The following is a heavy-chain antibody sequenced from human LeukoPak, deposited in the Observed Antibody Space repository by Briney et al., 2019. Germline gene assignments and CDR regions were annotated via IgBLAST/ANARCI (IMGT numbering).Heavy chain of an antibody. CDR2: IYYDGST. Sequence: YETLSLTCTVSGGSIRTYYWSWIRQPPGKGLEWIGYIYYDGSTNYNPSLKSRVAISVDTSKNQFSLRLTSVTAADTAVYYCARGGLAAVFDYWGQGTMVTVS. CDR3: ARGGLAAVFDY. CDR1: GGSIRTYY. J-gene: IGHJ4*02. D-gene: IGHD3/OR15-3a*01. V-gene: IGHV4-59*01.